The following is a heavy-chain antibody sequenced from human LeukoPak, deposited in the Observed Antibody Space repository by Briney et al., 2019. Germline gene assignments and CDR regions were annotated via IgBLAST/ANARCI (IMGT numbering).Heavy chain of an antibody. J-gene: IGHJ4*02. V-gene: IGHV3-48*04. CDR1: GFTFSSYS. CDR3: ARDPGGSYSAIDY. Sequence: PGGSLRLSCAASGFTFSSYSMNWVRQAPGKGLEWVSFISSSSSTIYYADSVKGRFTISRDNAKNSLYLQMNSLRAEDTAVYYCARDPGGSYSAIDYWGQGTLVTVCS. D-gene: IGHD1-26*01. CDR2: ISSSSSTI.